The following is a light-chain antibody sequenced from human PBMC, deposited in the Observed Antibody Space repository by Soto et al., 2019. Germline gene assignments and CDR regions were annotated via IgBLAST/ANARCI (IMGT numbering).Light chain of an antibody. CDR2: DVN. CDR1: SSDVGGYNY. V-gene: IGLV2-14*03. CDR3: SSYTSRSTHV. J-gene: IGLJ1*01. Sequence: QSALTQPASVSGSPGQSITISCTGTSSDVGGYNYVSWYQQHPGKAPKLMIYDVNNRPSGVSDRFSGSKSGNTASLTISGLQAEDEADYYCSSYTSRSTHVFGTATKLTVL.